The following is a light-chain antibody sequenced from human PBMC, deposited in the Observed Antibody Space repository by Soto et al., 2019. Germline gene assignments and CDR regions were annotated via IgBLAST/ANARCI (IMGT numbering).Light chain of an antibody. CDR1: RSNIGSNY. V-gene: IGLV1-47*01. Sequence: QSVLTQPPSASGTPGQRVTISCSGSRSNIGSNYVYWYQQLPGTAPKLLIYRNNQRPSGVPDRCSGSKSGTSASLAISGLRSEDEADYYCAAWYDSLSGPVFGGGTKLTVL. J-gene: IGLJ3*02. CDR2: RNN. CDR3: AAWYDSLSGPV.